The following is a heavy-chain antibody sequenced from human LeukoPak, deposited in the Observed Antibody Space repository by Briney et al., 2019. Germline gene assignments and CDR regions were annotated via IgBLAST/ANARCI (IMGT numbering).Heavy chain of an antibody. Sequence: SETLSLTCAVYGGSFSGYYWSWVRQTPGKGLEWIGEIYHSGSTNYNPSLKSRVIMSVDKSKNQFSLNLSSVTAADTAVYYCARTTTSGMDVWGKGTTVTVSS. CDR3: ARTTTSGMDV. V-gene: IGHV4-34*01. CDR2: IYHSGST. D-gene: IGHD3-3*01. J-gene: IGHJ6*03. CDR1: GGSFSGYY.